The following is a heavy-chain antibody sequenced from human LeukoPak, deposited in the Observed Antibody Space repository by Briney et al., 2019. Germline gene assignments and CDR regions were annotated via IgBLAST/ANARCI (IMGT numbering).Heavy chain of an antibody. CDR1: GFTFSSYG. CDR2: ISYDGSNK. CDR3: AKGKQWLVRGCFQH. J-gene: IGHJ1*01. D-gene: IGHD6-19*01. V-gene: IGHV3-30*18. Sequence: PGGSLRLSCAASGFTFSSYGMHWVRQAPGKGLEWVAVISYDGSNKYYADSEKGRFTISRDNSKNTLYLQMNSLRAEDTAVYYCAKGKQWLVRGCFQHWGQGTLVTVSS.